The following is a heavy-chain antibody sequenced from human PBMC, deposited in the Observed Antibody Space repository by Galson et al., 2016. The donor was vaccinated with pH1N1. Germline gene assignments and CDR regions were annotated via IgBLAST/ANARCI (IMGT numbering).Heavy chain of an antibody. D-gene: IGHD3-10*01. Sequence: ETLSLTCTVSGGSISSHYWSWIRQPPGKGLEWIGYIYYSGSTNYNPSLKSRVTISVDTSKNQFPLKLTSVTAADTAVYFCATVLWFGELGGWFDPWGQGTLVTVSS. J-gene: IGHJ5*02. CDR1: GGSISSHY. CDR3: ATVLWFGELGGWFDP. V-gene: IGHV4-59*11. CDR2: IYYSGST.